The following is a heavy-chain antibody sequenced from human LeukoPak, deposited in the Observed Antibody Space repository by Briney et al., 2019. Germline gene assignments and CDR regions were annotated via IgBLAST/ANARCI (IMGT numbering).Heavy chain of an antibody. V-gene: IGHV2-70*01. D-gene: IGHD5-18*01. Sequence: RESGPALAKPTQTLTLTCAFSGFSRNTSGMCVSWIRQPPGKALEWLALIDWDDDKYYSTSLKTRLIISKDTSKNQVVLTMTNMDPVDTAAYYCARIRDSYGCDYWGQGTLVTVSS. CDR1: GFSRNTSGMC. CDR2: IDWDDDK. J-gene: IGHJ4*02. CDR3: ARIRDSYGCDY.